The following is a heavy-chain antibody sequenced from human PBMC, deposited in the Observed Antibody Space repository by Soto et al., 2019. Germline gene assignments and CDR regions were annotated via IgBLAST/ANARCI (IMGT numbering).Heavy chain of an antibody. V-gene: IGHV1-69*02. Sequence: QVQLVQSGAEVQKPGSSVKVSCKASGGTVSSYTISWVRQAPGQGLEWMGRIIPILGIANYAQKFQGRVTIPADKSTSTAYMELSSLRSEDTAVYYCARASDDILTGYEGFYNWFDPWGQGTLVTVSS. J-gene: IGHJ5*02. CDR3: ARASDDILTGYEGFYNWFDP. D-gene: IGHD3-9*01. CDR1: GGTVSSYT. CDR2: IIPILGIA.